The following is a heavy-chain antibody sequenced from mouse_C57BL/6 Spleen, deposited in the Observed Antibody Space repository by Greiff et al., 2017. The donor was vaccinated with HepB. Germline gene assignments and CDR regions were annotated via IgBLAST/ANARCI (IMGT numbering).Heavy chain of an antibody. Sequence: DVHLVESGEGLVKPGGSLKLSCAASGFTFSSYAMSWVRQTPEKRLEWVAYISSGGDYIYYADTVKGRFTISRDNARNTLYLQMSSLKSEDTAMYYCTRVTAQASYWYFDVWGTGTTVTVSS. CDR1: GFTFSSYA. D-gene: IGHD3-2*02. V-gene: IGHV5-9-1*02. CDR2: ISSGGDYI. J-gene: IGHJ1*03. CDR3: TRVTAQASYWYFDV.